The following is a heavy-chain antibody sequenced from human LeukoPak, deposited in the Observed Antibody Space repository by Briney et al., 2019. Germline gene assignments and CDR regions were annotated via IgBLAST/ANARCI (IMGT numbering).Heavy chain of an antibody. CDR2: ISAYNGST. CDR3: ARRRGYCTSTSCRNRDGMDV. D-gene: IGHD2-2*01. Sequence: GASVKVSCKASGYTFTSYGISWVRQAPGQGLEWMGWISAYNGSTNYAQKLQGRVTMTTDTSTSTAYMELRSLRSDDPAVYYCARRRGYCTSTSCRNRDGMDVWGQGTTVTVSS. J-gene: IGHJ6*02. CDR1: GYTFTSYG. V-gene: IGHV1-18*01.